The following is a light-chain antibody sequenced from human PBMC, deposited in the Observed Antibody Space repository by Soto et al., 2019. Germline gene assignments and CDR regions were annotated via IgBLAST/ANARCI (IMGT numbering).Light chain of an antibody. V-gene: IGKV3-20*01. CDR1: QSVSSNY. CDR3: QQSYSSPPT. Sequence: DIVLTQSPGPLSLSPGERATLSCKASQSVSSNYLAWYQQKPGRAPRLLIYGASTRATGIPARFSGSGSGTECTLTVSSLQSEDVATYYCQQSYSSPPTFGQGTKVDIK. CDR2: GAS. J-gene: IGKJ1*01.